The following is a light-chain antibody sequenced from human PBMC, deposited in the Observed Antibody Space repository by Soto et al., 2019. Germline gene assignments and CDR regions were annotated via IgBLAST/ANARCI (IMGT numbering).Light chain of an antibody. CDR1: SSDIGRY. J-gene: IGLJ2*01. CDR3: SSNAGSSTYML. V-gene: IGLV2-8*01. CDR2: DVT. Sequence: QSALTQPPSASGSPGQSVTISCTGSSSDIGRYVSWYQQHPGKAPKLIMYDVTHRPSGVPDRFSASKSGSTDSLTISLLQTEDEADYYCSSNAGSSTYMLFGGGTKLTVL.